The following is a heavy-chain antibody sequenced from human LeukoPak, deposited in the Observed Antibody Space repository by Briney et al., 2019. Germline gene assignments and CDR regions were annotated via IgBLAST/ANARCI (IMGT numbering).Heavy chain of an antibody. CDR1: GVSISSGGYY. Sequence: RSSETLSLTCTVSGVSISSGGYYWSWIRQHPGKGLEWIGYIYYSGSTYYNPSLKSRVTISVDTSKNQFSLKLSSVTAADTAVYYCARHVPGDYGDPNWYFDLWGRGTLVTVSS. CDR2: IYYSGST. V-gene: IGHV4-31*03. CDR3: ARHVPGDYGDPNWYFDL. J-gene: IGHJ2*01. D-gene: IGHD4-17*01.